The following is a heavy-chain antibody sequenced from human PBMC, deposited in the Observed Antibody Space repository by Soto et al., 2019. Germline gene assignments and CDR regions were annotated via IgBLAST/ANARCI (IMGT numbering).Heavy chain of an antibody. Sequence: TLSLTCTVSGGSISSGGYYWGWIRQHPGKGLEWIGYIYYSGSTYYNPSLKSRVTISVDTSKNQFSLKLSSVTAADTAVYYCARDKRFYYYGMDVWGQGTTVTVSS. CDR2: IYYSGST. CDR1: GGSISSGGYY. V-gene: IGHV4-31*03. J-gene: IGHJ6*02. CDR3: ARDKRFYYYGMDV.